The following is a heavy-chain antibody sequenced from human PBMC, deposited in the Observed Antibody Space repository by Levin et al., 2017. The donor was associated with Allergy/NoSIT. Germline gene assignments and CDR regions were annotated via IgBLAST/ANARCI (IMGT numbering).Heavy chain of an antibody. D-gene: IGHD3-16*01. Sequence: SCAASGFTFNNYGMHWVRQAPGKGLEWVAVVWYDESNKYYADSVKGRFTISRDNSKNMLYLQMNSLRAEDTAVYYCARESGRLMIITPGAFDVWGQGTLVTVSS. CDR2: VWYDESNK. J-gene: IGHJ3*01. CDR3: ARESGRLMIITPGAFDV. V-gene: IGHV3-33*01. CDR1: GFTFNNYG.